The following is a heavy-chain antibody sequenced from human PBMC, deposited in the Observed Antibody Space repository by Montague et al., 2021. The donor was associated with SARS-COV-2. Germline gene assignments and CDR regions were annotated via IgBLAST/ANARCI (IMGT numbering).Heavy chain of an antibody. CDR3: ARLYGSSFDY. Sequence: SETLSLTCTVSGGSVSRISSHWGWIRQPPGKGLEYIGSFYYAGGTQYKPSLKSRVTISVDTSNDQFSLKMNSLTAADTAVYFCARLYGSSFDYWGQGTLVTVSS. CDR1: GGSVSRISSH. CDR2: FYYAGGT. D-gene: IGHD4-17*01. J-gene: IGHJ4*02. V-gene: IGHV4-39*01.